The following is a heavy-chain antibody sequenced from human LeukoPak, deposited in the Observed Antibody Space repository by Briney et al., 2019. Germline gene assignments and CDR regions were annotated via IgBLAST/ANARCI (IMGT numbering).Heavy chain of an antibody. J-gene: IGHJ5*02. CDR1: GYTFTGYY. Sequence: GASVKVSCKASGYTFTGYYMHRVRQAPGQGLEWMGWINPNSGGTNYAQKFQGRVTMTRDTSISTAYMELSRLRSDDTAVYYCARDLSSGDNWFDPWGQGTLVTVSS. V-gene: IGHV1-2*02. CDR2: INPNSGGT. CDR3: ARDLSSGDNWFDP.